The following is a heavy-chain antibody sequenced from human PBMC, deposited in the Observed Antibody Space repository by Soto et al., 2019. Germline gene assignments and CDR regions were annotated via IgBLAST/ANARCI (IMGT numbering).Heavy chain of an antibody. CDR2: INSRTGVT. J-gene: IGHJ4*02. CDR1: GYTFTGYY. Sequence: QVQLVQSETEVKMPGASVKVSCKASGYTFTGYYMHWVRQVPGQGLEWMGWINSRTGVTNYAQKLQGWVTMTRDTSSSTAYMEVSRLKSDDTALYYCARDGGEYGDYDYWGQGTLVTVSS. CDR3: ARDGGEYGDYDY. V-gene: IGHV1-2*04. D-gene: IGHD4-17*01.